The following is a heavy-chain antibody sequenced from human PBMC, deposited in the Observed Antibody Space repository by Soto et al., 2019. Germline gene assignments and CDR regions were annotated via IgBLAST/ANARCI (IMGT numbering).Heavy chain of an antibody. J-gene: IGHJ4*02. V-gene: IGHV3-30*03. Sequence: GGSLRLSCAASGFTFSSYGMHWVRQAPGKGLEWVAVISYDGSNKYYADSVKGRFTISRDNSKNTLYLQMNSLRAEDTAVYYCARDYLVVLHRVIVERGQGTRGNVSS. D-gene: IGHD2-2*01. CDR1: GFTFSSYG. CDR3: ARDYLVVLHRVIVE. CDR2: ISYDGSNK.